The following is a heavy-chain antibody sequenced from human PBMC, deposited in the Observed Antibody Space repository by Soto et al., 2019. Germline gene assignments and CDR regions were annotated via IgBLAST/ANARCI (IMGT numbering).Heavy chain of an antibody. CDR1: GGTFSSYA. D-gene: IGHD1-1*01. CDR2: IIPIFGTA. CDR3: ARVAVPYYYYGMDV. V-gene: IGHV1-69*13. Sequence: SVKVSCKASGGTFSSYAISWVRQAPGQGLEWMGGIIPIFGTANYAQKFQGRVTITADESTSTAYKELSSLRSEDTAVYYCARVAVPYYYYGMDVWGQGTTVTVSS. J-gene: IGHJ6*02.